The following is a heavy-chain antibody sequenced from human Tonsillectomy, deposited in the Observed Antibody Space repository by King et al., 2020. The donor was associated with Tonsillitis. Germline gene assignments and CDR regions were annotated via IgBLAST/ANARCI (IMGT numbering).Heavy chain of an antibody. CDR2: IYWNGDK. CDR3: TRPHYGSGSLWRYFDY. D-gene: IGHD3-10*01. J-gene: IGHJ4*02. Sequence: TLQESGPTLVKPTQTLTLTCTFSGFSLSTSGVGVGWIRQAPGKAPEWLALIYWNGDKDYRPSLKNRLTVTKDTSKNQVVLKMTNMDPVDTATYYCTRPHYGSGSLWRYFDYWGQGTLVTVSS. V-gene: IGHV2-5*01. CDR1: GFSLSTSGVG.